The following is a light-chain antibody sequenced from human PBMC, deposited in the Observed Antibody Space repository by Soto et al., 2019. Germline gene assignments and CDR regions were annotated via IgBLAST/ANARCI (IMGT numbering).Light chain of an antibody. CDR1: QSISSY. V-gene: IGKV1-5*01. Sequence: ASQSISSYLTWYRQKPGKAPKLLMYDASSLQCGVPSSFSGSGSGTEFTLTISSLQPDDVATYYGQRNNSYLVTFGGGTKVDIK. CDR2: DAS. CDR3: QRNNSYLVT. J-gene: IGKJ4*01.